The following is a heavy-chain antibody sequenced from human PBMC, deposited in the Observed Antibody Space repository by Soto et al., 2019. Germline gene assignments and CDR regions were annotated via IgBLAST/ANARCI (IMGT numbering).Heavy chain of an antibody. CDR1: GFTFSSYG. Sequence: GGSLRLSCAASGFTFSSYGMHWVRQAPGRGLEWVAVIWYDGSNKYYADSVKGRFTISRDNSKNTLYLQMNSLRAEDTAVYYCARDGEMATNTFDYWGQGTLVTVSS. V-gene: IGHV3-33*01. CDR3: ARDGEMATNTFDY. J-gene: IGHJ4*02. CDR2: IWYDGSNK. D-gene: IGHD5-12*01.